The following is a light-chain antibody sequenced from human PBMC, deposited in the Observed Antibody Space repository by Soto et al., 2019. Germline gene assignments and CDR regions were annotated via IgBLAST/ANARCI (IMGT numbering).Light chain of an antibody. CDR2: DVT. V-gene: IGLV2-14*03. CDR1: SSDVGGYNY. CDR3: SSYTTSNTRQIV. Sequence: QSVLNQPASVSGSTGQSITISCTGTSSDVGGYNYVSWYQHHPGKAPKLIIYDVTNRPSGVSNPFSGSKSGNTASLTISGLQPEDEADYYCSSYTTSNTRQIVFGTGTKVTVL. J-gene: IGLJ1*01.